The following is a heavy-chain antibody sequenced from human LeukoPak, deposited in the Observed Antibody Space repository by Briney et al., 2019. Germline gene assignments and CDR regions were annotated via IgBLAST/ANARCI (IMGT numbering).Heavy chain of an antibody. Sequence: GGSLRLSCAASGFTFSDYYMSWIRQAPGKGLEWVSYISSSGSTIYYADSVKGRFTISRDNAKNSLYLQMNSLRAEDTAVYYCAKTGEDIVVVVAATVDYWGQGTLVTVSS. CDR1: GFTFSDYY. V-gene: IGHV3-11*01. CDR2: ISSSGSTI. J-gene: IGHJ4*02. D-gene: IGHD2-15*01. CDR3: AKTGEDIVVVVAATVDY.